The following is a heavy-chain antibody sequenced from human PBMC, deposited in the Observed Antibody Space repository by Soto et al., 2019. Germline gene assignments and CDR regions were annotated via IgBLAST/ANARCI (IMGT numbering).Heavy chain of an antibody. D-gene: IGHD3-10*01. CDR3: ARKYYYGAGTLDY. CDR2: IYPGDSET. V-gene: IGHV5-51*01. Sequence: GEYLKISCKGSGYTFTNYWIGWVRQMPGKGLEWMGIIYPGDSETRYSPSFQGQVTMSAGKSISTAYLQWSSLKASDSAMYYCARKYYYGAGTLDYWGQGTLVTVSS. CDR1: GYTFTNYW. J-gene: IGHJ4*02.